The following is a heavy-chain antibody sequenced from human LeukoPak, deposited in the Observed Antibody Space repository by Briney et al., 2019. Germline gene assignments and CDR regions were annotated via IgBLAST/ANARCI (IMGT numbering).Heavy chain of an antibody. D-gene: IGHD1-26*01. V-gene: IGHV1-69*13. CDR3: ARDRVGATSGY. CDR2: IIPIFGTA. CDR1: GGTFSSYA. Sequence: ASMKVSCKASGGTFSSYAISWVRQAPGQGLEWMGGIIPIFGTANYAQKFQGRVTITADESTSTAYMELSSLRSEDTAVYYCARDRVGATSGYWGQGTLVTVSS. J-gene: IGHJ4*02.